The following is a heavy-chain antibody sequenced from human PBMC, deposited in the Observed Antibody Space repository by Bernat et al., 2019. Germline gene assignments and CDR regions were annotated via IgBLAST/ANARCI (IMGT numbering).Heavy chain of an antibody. V-gene: IGHV4-39*01. CDR3: ARHGYNWNFDY. CDR1: GGSISSGGYY. D-gene: IGHD1-20*01. J-gene: IGHJ4*02. Sequence: QVQLQESGPGLVKPSQTLSLTCTVSGGSISSGGYYWNWIRQHPGKGLEWIGSIYYSGSTYYNPSLKSRVTISVDTSKNQFSLKLSSVTAADTAVYYCARHGYNWNFDYWGQGTLVTVSS. CDR2: IYYSGST.